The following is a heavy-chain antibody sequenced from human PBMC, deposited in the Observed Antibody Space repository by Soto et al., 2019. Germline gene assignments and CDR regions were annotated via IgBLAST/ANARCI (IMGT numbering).Heavy chain of an antibody. J-gene: IGHJ5*02. Sequence: SETLSLTCAVYGGSLSGYYWSWIRQPPGKGLEWIGEINHSGSTNYNPSLKSRVTISVDTSKNQFSLKLGSVTAADTAVYYCARGVRVSVTTYRDWWFDPWGQGTLVTVSS. D-gene: IGHD4-17*01. V-gene: IGHV4-34*01. CDR1: GGSLSGYY. CDR3: ARGVRVSVTTYRDWWFDP. CDR2: INHSGST.